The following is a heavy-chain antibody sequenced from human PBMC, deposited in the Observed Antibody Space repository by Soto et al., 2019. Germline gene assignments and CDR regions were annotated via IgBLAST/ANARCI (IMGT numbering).Heavy chain of an antibody. D-gene: IGHD7-27*01. CDR3: ARANWDSEY. Sequence: QVHLQESGPGLVKPSETLSLTCTVSGGSINNHYWSWIRQPPGKGLEWIGYIYYTGSTNYNPSLKSPVTMSVDTSKNQFSLNLTSLTAADTAIYYCARANWDSEYWGQGTLVTVSS. J-gene: IGHJ4*02. CDR2: IYYTGST. V-gene: IGHV4-59*11. CDR1: GGSINNHY.